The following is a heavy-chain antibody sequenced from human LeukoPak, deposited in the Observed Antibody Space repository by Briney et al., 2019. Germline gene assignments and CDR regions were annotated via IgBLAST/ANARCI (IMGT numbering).Heavy chain of an antibody. D-gene: IGHD3-22*01. Sequence: PSETLSLTCTVSGGSISSYYWSWIRQPPGKGLEWIGYIYYSGSTNYNPSLKSRVTIPVDTSKNQFSLKLSSVTAADTAVYYCARDYYDSSGYFSGAFDIWGQGTMVTVSS. J-gene: IGHJ3*02. CDR3: ARDYYDSSGYFSGAFDI. CDR1: GGSISSYY. V-gene: IGHV4-59*01. CDR2: IYYSGST.